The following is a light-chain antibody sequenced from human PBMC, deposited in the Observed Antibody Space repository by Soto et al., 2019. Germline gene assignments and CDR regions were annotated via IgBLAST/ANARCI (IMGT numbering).Light chain of an antibody. Sequence: EVVMTQSPATLSVSPGEGATLYCRASQSIRSNLAWYQKKPGQSHRLLIYGASTRAPAVPARSSGSGSGTEFTLTISSLQSEDFAVYYCQQYDNWPLTFGGGTQVEIK. V-gene: IGKV3-15*01. J-gene: IGKJ4*01. CDR3: QQYDNWPLT. CDR2: GAS. CDR1: QSIRSN.